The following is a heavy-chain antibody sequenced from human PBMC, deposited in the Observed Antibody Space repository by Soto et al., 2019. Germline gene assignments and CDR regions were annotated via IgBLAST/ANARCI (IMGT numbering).Heavy chain of an antibody. J-gene: IGHJ4*02. CDR2: IKSKTDGGTT. Sequence: GGSLRLSWAASGCTFSNAWMNWVRQAPGKGLEWVGRIKSKTDGGTTDYAAPVKGRFTISRDDSKNTLYLQMNSLKTEDTAVYYCTTNYYYDSSSLSYWGQGTLVTVSS. CDR1: GCTFSNAW. CDR3: TTNYYYDSSSLSY. V-gene: IGHV3-15*07. D-gene: IGHD3-22*01.